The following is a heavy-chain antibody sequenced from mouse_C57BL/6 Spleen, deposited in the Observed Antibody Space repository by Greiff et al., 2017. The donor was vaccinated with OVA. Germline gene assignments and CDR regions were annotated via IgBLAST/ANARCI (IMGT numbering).Heavy chain of an antibody. J-gene: IGHJ2*01. Sequence: EVKLVESGGGLVKPGGSLKLSCAASGFTFSSYAMSWVRQTPEKRLEWVATISDGGSYTYYPDNVKGRFTISRDNAKNNLYLQMSHLKSEDTAMYYCARDKDYSNEGYFDYWGQGTTLTVSS. D-gene: IGHD2-5*01. CDR2: ISDGGSYT. CDR3: ARDKDYSNEGYFDY. V-gene: IGHV5-4*01. CDR1: GFTFSSYA.